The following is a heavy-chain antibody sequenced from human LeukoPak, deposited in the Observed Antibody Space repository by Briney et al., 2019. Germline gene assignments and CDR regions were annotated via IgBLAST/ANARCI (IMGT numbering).Heavy chain of an antibody. CDR2: IIPIFGTA. J-gene: IGHJ4*02. CDR1: GGTFSSYA. V-gene: IGHV1-69*05. CDR3: ARLKRVAAAGPFDY. Sequence: SVKVSCKASGGTFSSYAISWVRQAPGQGLEWMGGIIPIFGTANYAQKFQGRVTITTDESTSTAYMELSSLRSEDTAVYYCARLKRVAAAGPFDYWGQGTLVTVSS. D-gene: IGHD6-13*01.